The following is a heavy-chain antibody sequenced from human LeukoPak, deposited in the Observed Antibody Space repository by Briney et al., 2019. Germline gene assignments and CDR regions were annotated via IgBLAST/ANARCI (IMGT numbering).Heavy chain of an antibody. Sequence: GALVKVSCKASGYTFTSYGISWVRQAPGQGLEWMGWISAYNGNTNYAQKLQGRVTMTTDTSTSTAYMELRSLRSDDTAVYYCARRGSGSYRDYFDYWGQGTLVTVSS. V-gene: IGHV1-18*01. D-gene: IGHD1-26*01. CDR3: ARRGSGSYRDYFDY. J-gene: IGHJ4*02. CDR2: ISAYNGNT. CDR1: GYTFTSYG.